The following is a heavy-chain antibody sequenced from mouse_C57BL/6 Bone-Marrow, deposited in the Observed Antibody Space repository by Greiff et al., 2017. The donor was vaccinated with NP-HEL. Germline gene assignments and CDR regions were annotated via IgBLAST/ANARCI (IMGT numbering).Heavy chain of an antibody. Sequence: EVKLVESGGDLVKPGGSLKLSCAASGFTFSSYGMSWVRQTPDKRLEWVATISSGGSYTSYPDSVTGRVTLSRANAKTTLSLHMRSLQSEDTTMDYCARQCEPDWYFDDWGTGTTVTVSS. J-gene: IGHJ1*03. V-gene: IGHV5-6*01. CDR2: ISSGGSYT. CDR1: GFTFSSYG. CDR3: ARQCEPDWYFDD.